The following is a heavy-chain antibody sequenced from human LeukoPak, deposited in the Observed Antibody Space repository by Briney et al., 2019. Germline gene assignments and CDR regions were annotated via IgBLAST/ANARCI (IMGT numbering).Heavy chain of an antibody. J-gene: IGHJ4*02. CDR2: IYTGGTT. Sequence: GGSLRPSCAASGFTFSSYEMNWVRQAPGKGLEWVSGIYTGGTTYYTDSVKGRFTISRDNPNNTLYLQMHSLRAEDTAVYYCAREISRFGIWGQGTLVTVSS. V-gene: IGHV3-66*01. CDR1: GFTFSSYE. CDR3: AREISRFGI. D-gene: IGHD3-16*01.